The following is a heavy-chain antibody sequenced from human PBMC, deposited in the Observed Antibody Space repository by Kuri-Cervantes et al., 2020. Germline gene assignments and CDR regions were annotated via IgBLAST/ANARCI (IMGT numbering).Heavy chain of an antibody. CDR1: GFSFSASY. Sequence: GESLKISCAGSGFSFSASYMAWIRQAPGKGLEWVSYISSSGSTIYYADSVEGRFTISRDNAKNSLYLQMNSLRAEDTAVYYCARVFGFLDARATGTNDAFDIWGQGTMVTVSS. J-gene: IGHJ3*02. CDR2: ISSSGSTI. D-gene: IGHD1-7*01. V-gene: IGHV3-11*04. CDR3: ARVFGFLDARATGTNDAFDI.